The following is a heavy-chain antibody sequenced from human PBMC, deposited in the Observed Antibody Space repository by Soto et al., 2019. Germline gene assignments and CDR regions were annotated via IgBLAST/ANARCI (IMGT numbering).Heavy chain of an antibody. Sequence: QLQLQESGPGLVKPSETLSLTCTVSGGSISSSSYYWGWIRQPPGKGLEWIGSIYYSGSTYYNPSLKSRVTISVDTSKNQFSLKLSSVTAADTAVYYCARVQVATIHVFDYWGQGTLVTVSS. CDR2: IYYSGST. J-gene: IGHJ4*02. CDR3: ARVQVATIHVFDY. V-gene: IGHV4-39*01. D-gene: IGHD5-12*01. CDR1: GGSISSSSYY.